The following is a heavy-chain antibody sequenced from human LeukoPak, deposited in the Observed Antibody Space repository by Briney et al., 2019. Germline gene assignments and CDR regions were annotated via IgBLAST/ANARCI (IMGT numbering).Heavy chain of an antibody. CDR3: ASSNYDILTAYFDY. CDR2: ISGSGGST. D-gene: IGHD3-9*01. J-gene: IGHJ4*02. V-gene: IGHV3-23*01. CDR1: GFTFSSYA. Sequence: AGGSLRLSCAASGFTFSSYAMSWVRQAPGKGLEWVSAISGSGGSTYYADSVKGRFTISRDNSKNTLYPQMNSLRAEDTAVYYCASSNYDILTAYFDYWGQGTLVTVSS.